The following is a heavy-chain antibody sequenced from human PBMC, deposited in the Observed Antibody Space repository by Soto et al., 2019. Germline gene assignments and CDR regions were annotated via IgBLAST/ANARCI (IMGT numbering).Heavy chain of an antibody. V-gene: IGHV4-31*03. Sequence: QVQLRESGPGLVKPSQTLSLTCTVSGGSISSGGYYWTWIRQHPGKGLECIGYIYYSGSTYYNPSRKSRVTISVDTSKNPSALKLSSVTAADTAVYYCAREEGYSGYDSYYYGMDVWGQGTPVTVSS. J-gene: IGHJ6*02. CDR3: AREEGYSGYDSYYYGMDV. CDR1: GGSISSGGYY. D-gene: IGHD5-12*01. CDR2: IYYSGST.